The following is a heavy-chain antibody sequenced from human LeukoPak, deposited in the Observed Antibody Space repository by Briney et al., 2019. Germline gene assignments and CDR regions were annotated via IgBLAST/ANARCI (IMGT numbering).Heavy chain of an antibody. D-gene: IGHD6-13*01. Sequence: ASVKVSCKASGGTFSSYAISWVRQAPGQGLEWMGGIIPIFGTANYAQKFQGRVTITADESTSTAYMELSSLRSEDTAVYYCARESTWQQLVPDYWGQGTLVTVSS. CDR2: IIPIFGTA. J-gene: IGHJ4*02. CDR1: GGTFSSYA. V-gene: IGHV1-69*13. CDR3: ARESTWQQLVPDY.